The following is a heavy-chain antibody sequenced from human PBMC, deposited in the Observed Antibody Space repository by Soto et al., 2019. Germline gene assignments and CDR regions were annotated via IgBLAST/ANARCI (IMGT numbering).Heavy chain of an antibody. D-gene: IGHD3-16*01. Sequence: QVQLMQSGAEVRRPGTSMRISCTTSGYNFNTYGIIRVRQAPGQGREWLGWIRGYNGYTKYAQNFDDRVTLSTDPSTSTAFLERRNLRAGDTALYFCARDRDYSHTDADIDYWGQGTLVTVSS. CDR1: GYNFNTYG. CDR3: ARDRDYSHTDADIDY. V-gene: IGHV1-18*01. J-gene: IGHJ4*02. CDR2: IRGYNGYT.